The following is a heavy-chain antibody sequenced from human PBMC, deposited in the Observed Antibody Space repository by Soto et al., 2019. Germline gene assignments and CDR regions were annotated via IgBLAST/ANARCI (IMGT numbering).Heavy chain of an antibody. V-gene: IGHV5-51*01. J-gene: IGHJ4*02. CDR3: ARHQRYYERTGPPDY. CDR1: GHTFTNYW. Sequence: GESLKISCKGSGHTFTNYWIGWVRQMPGKGLEWMGIIYPGDSDSRYSPSFQGQVTISADKSINTAYLQWSSLQATDTAIYYCARHQRYYERTGPPDYWGQGTLVTVSS. D-gene: IGHD3-22*01. CDR2: IYPGDSDS.